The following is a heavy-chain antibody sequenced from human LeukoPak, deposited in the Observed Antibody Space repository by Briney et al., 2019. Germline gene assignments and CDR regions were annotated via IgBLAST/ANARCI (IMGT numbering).Heavy chain of an antibody. Sequence: PGGSLRLSCAASGFTFSNYWMSWVRQAPGKGLEWVANIKQDGSETYYVDSVKGRFTISRDNAKNSLYLQMDSLRAEDTAVYYCAGDHVVGMPYSWGQGTLATVSS. CDR3: AGDHVVGMPYS. J-gene: IGHJ4*02. CDR1: GFTFSNYW. CDR2: IKQDGSET. D-gene: IGHD2-15*01. V-gene: IGHV3-7*01.